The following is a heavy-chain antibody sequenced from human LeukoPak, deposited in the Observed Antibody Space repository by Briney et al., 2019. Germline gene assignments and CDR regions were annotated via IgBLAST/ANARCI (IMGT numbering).Heavy chain of an antibody. CDR1: GGSISSYY. V-gene: IGHV4-59*13. CDR3: AREEAVAGRGFDP. J-gene: IGHJ5*02. D-gene: IGHD6-19*01. Sequence: SETLSLTCTVSGGSISSYYWSWIRKPPGKGLEWIGYIYYSGSTNYNPSLKSRVTISVDTSKNQFSLKLSSVTAADTAVDYCAREEAVAGRGFDPWGQGTLVTVSS. CDR2: IYYSGST.